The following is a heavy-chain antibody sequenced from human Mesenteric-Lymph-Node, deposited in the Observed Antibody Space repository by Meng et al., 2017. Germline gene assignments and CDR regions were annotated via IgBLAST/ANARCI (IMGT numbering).Heavy chain of an antibody. J-gene: IGHJ4*02. CDR1: GFTFSSYE. CDR2: ISSSGSTI. Sequence: GESPKISCAASGFTFSSYEMNWVRQAPGKGLEWVSYISSSGSTIYYADSVNGRFTIARNNAKSSLYLQMNSLRTKDTAVYYCARDSSTGIVGSFDDWGQGTLVTVSS. D-gene: IGHD1-26*01. CDR3: ARDSSTGIVGSFDD. V-gene: IGHV3-48*03.